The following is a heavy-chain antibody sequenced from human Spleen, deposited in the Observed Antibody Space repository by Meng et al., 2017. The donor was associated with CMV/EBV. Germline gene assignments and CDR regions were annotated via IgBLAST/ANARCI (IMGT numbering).Heavy chain of an antibody. Sequence: ALRLACAASGFTVSSNYMSRVRQAAGKWLEWASVIYSGGSKYYADSVKSRFTISRDNSKNTLYLQMNSLRAEDTAVYYCARGPQSDFWGQGTLVTVSS. J-gene: IGHJ4*02. CDR2: IYSGGSK. D-gene: IGHD3/OR15-3a*01. CDR1: GFTVSSNY. V-gene: IGHV3-53*01. CDR3: ARGPQSDF.